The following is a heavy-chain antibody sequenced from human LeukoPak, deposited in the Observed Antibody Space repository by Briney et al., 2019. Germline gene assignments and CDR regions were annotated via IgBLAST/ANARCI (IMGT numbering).Heavy chain of an antibody. CDR3: ARWVITPYYGLDV. Sequence: GGSLRLSCAASGFTFDDYGMSWVRQAPGKGLEWVSGINWNGGSTGYADSVKGRFTISRDNAKNSLYLEMNSLRAEDTAVYWCARWVITPYYGLDVWGQGTTVTVSS. J-gene: IGHJ6*02. CDR1: GFTFDDYG. CDR2: INWNGGST. V-gene: IGHV3-20*04. D-gene: IGHD3-16*01.